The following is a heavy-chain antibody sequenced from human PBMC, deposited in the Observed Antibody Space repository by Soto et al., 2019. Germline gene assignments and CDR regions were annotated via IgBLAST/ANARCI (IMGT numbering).Heavy chain of an antibody. J-gene: IGHJ4*02. V-gene: IGHV3-64D*06. Sequence: GGSLRLSCSASGFTFSSYAMHWVRQAPGKGLEYVSAISSNGGSTYYADSVKGRFTIPRDNSKNTLYLQMSSLRAEDTAVYYCVKGSMVRGVIVGFFDYWGQGTLVTVSS. D-gene: IGHD3-10*01. CDR1: GFTFSSYA. CDR3: VKGSMVRGVIVGFFDY. CDR2: ISSNGGST.